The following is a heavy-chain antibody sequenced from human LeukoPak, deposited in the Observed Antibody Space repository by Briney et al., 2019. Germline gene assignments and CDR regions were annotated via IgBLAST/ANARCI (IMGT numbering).Heavy chain of an antibody. CDR3: AKGLGYSSGWPRGGAFDI. CDR2: ISGSGGST. J-gene: IGHJ3*02. D-gene: IGHD6-19*01. V-gene: IGHV3-23*01. CDR1: GFTFSSYA. Sequence: GGSLRLSCAASGFTFSSYAMSWVRQAPGKGLEWVSAISGSGGSTYYADSVKGRFTISRDNSKNTLYLQMNSLRAEDTAVYYCAKGLGYSSGWPRGGAFDIWGQGTMVTVSS.